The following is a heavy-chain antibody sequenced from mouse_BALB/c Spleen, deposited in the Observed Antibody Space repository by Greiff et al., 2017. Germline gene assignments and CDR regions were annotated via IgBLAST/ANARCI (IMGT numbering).Heavy chain of an antibody. CDR3: NPYGNPAMDD. V-gene: IGHV14-4*02. J-gene: IGHJ4*01. CDR1: GFNIKDYY. D-gene: IGHD2-1*01. CDR2: IDPENGDT. Sequence: VQLQQSGAELVRSGASVKLSCTASGFNIKDYYMHWVKQRPEQGLEWIGWIDPENGDTEYAPKFQGKATMTADTSSNTAYLQLSSLTSEDTAVYYCNPYGNPAMDDWGQGTSVTVSS.